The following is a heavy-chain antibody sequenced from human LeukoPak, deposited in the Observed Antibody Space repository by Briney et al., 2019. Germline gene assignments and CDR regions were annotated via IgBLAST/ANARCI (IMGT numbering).Heavy chain of an antibody. J-gene: IGHJ4*02. CDR2: ISYIGST. V-gene: IGHV4-59*08. Sequence: PSGTLSLTCAVSGDSFSSHYWTWIRQSPGKGLEWIGYISYIGSTNYNPSLKSRVTISIDTSKNQFSLKLTSVTAADTAVYYCARGGSRVFDFWGQGTLVTVSS. D-gene: IGHD2-2*01. CDR1: GDSFSSHY. CDR3: ARGGSRVFDF.